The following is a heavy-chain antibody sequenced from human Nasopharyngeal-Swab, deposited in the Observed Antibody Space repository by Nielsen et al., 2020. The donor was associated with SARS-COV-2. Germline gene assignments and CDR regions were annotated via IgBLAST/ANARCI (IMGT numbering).Heavy chain of an antibody. D-gene: IGHD1-1*01. CDR3: ARASRGTSTRTFDY. J-gene: IGHJ4*02. CDR1: GFTFSSYS. CDR2: ISSSSSSYI. V-gene: IGHV3-21*01. Sequence: GGSLRLSCAASGFTFSSYSMNWVRQAPGKGLEWVSSISSSSSSYIYYADSVKGRFTISRDNAKNSLYLQMNSLRAEDTAVYYCARASRGTSTRTFDYWGQGTLVTVSS.